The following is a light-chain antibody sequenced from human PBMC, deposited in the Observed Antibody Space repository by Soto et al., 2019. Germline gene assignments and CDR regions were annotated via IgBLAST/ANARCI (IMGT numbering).Light chain of an antibody. CDR3: QQYNSYSLT. J-gene: IGKJ1*01. CDR2: DAS. CDR1: QSISSW. V-gene: IGKV1-5*01. Sequence: DIQMTQSPSTLSASVGDRVTITCRANQSISSWLAWYQQKPGKAPKLLIYDASSLERGVQSRFSGGGAGKEFTLTFRSLQPDDFANYYCQQYNSYSLTFGQGNKVEIK.